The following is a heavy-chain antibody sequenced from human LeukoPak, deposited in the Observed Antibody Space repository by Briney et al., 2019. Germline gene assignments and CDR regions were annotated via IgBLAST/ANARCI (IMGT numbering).Heavy chain of an antibody. Sequence: GESLKISCKGSGYTFTNYWIGWVRPMPGKGLEWMGIIYPGDSDTRYSPSFQGQVTFSADKSISTAYLHWSSLKASDTAMYFCARRSVLTQLDAFDVWGQGTTVTVSS. CDR2: IYPGDSDT. CDR3: ARRSVLTQLDAFDV. D-gene: IGHD4/OR15-4a*01. J-gene: IGHJ3*01. V-gene: IGHV5-51*01. CDR1: GYTFTNYW.